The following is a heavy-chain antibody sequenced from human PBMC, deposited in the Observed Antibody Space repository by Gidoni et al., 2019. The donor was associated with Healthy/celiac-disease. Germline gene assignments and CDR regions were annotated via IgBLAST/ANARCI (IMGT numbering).Heavy chain of an antibody. CDR2: IYYSGST. J-gene: IGHJ5*02. D-gene: IGHD3-9*01. CDR1: AGSISSSSYY. V-gene: IGHV4-39*07. CDR3: AREVSEYDILTGYFLRPLQNWFDP. Sequence: QLQLQESGPGLVKPSETLSLTCTVSAGSISSSSYYWGWIRQPPGKGLEWIGSIYYSGSTYYNPSLKSRVTISVDTSKNQFSLKLSSVTAADTAVYYCAREVSEYDILTGYFLRPLQNWFDPWGQGTLVTVSS.